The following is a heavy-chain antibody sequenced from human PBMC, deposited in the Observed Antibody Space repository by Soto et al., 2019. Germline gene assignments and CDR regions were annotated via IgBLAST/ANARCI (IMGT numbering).Heavy chain of an antibody. CDR1: GGSFSGYY. CDR2: INHSGST. Sequence: SETLSLTCAVYGGSFSGYYWSWIRQPPGKGLEWIGEINHSGSTNYNPSLKSRVTISVDTSKNQFSLKLSSVTAADTAVYYCARGGPPTTTDIVVVVAATHFDYWGQGILVTVSS. D-gene: IGHD2-15*01. V-gene: IGHV4-34*01. CDR3: ARGGPPTTTDIVVVVAATHFDY. J-gene: IGHJ4*02.